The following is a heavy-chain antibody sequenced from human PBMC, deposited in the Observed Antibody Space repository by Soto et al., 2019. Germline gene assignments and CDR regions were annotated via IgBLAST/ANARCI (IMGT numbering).Heavy chain of an antibody. Sequence: QVQLQESGPGLVKPSETLSLTCIVSGGSISTYFWTWIRQPPGKGLEWIGYIYYNGSTNYNPSLKSRVTISVDTSKNQFSLKLSSVTAADTAVYYCARDHVGIYDRSGYNWFDPWGQGTLVTVSS. CDR1: GGSISTYF. D-gene: IGHD3-22*01. CDR2: IYYNGST. J-gene: IGHJ5*02. V-gene: IGHV4-59*01. CDR3: ARDHVGIYDRSGYNWFDP.